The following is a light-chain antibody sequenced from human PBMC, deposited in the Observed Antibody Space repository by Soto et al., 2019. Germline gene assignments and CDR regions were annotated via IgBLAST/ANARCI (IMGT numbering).Light chain of an antibody. Sequence: DIQMTQSPSTLSASVGDRVTITCRASQNINNWLAWYQQKPGKAPKLLIYKASSVESGVPSRFSGSGSGTEFTLTISRLQPDDFATYYWQQYNSYWTFGQGTKVEIK. J-gene: IGKJ1*01. V-gene: IGKV1-5*03. CDR1: QNINNW. CDR2: KAS. CDR3: QQYNSYWT.